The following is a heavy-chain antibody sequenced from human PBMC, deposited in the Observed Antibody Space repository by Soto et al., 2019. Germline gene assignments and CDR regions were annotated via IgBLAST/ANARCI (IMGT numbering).Heavy chain of an antibody. V-gene: IGHV3-30-3*01. CDR3: ARAPSSTSCPRDY. CDR2: ISYEGSNK. D-gene: IGHD2-2*01. CDR1: GFTFSNYA. Sequence: PGGSLRLSCAASGFTFSNYAMHWVRQAPGKGLEWVAVISYEGSNKYYADSVKGRFTISRDNSKNTLYLQMNNLRPEDTAVYYCARAPSSTSCPRDYWGQGTLVTVSS. J-gene: IGHJ4*02.